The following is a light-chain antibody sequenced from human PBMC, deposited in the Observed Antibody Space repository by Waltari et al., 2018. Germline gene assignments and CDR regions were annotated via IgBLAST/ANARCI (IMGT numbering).Light chain of an antibody. V-gene: IGKV4-1*01. CDR3: QQYYAAPWT. J-gene: IGKJ1*01. Sequence: DIVMTQSPDSLAVSLGERATINCKSSQSVLYSSNNKSYLSWFQQKPGQPPKLLFYWASTRESGVPDRFSGSGSGTDFTLTISSLQAEDVAVYYCQQYYAAPWTFGQGIMVEIK. CDR1: QSVLYSSNNKSY. CDR2: WAS.